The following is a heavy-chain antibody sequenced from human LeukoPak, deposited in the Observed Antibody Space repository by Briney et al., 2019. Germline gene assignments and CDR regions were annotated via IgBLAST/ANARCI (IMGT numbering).Heavy chain of an antibody. CDR1: GGTFDTYP. D-gene: IGHD2-21*01. CDR3: ARGRGGAIPNAFDI. V-gene: IGHV1-69*01. CDR2: IIPMFGVS. J-gene: IGHJ3*02. Sequence: SVKVSCKASGGTFDTYPISWVRQAPGQGLEWMGGIIPMFGVSNYAQKFRGRVTITADESTSTAYMQLSSLRSEDTAVYYCARGRGGAIPNAFDIWGQGTMVTVSS.